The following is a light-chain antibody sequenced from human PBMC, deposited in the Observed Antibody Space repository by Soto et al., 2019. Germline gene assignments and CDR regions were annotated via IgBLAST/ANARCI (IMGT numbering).Light chain of an antibody. Sequence: QSVLTQPPSVSGAPGQRVTISCTGSSSNIGADYDVHWYQQLPGTAPKLLIYGNSDRPSGVPDRFSGSKSGTSASLAITGLQAEDEADYYCQSYDSSLSIGVFGGGTKLTVL. CDR2: GNS. CDR3: QSYDSSLSIGV. J-gene: IGLJ3*02. V-gene: IGLV1-40*01. CDR1: SSNIGADYD.